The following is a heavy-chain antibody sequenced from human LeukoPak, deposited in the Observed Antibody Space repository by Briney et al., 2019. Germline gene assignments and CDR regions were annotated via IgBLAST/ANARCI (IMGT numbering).Heavy chain of an antibody. V-gene: IGHV3-30-3*01. Sequence: PGGSLRLSCAASGFTFSSYAMHWVRQAPGKGLGWVAVISYDGSNKYYADSVKGRFTISRDNSKNTLYLQMNSLRAEDTAVYYCARDHGDCSGGSCYLGAFDIWGQGTMVTVSS. CDR3: ARDHGDCSGGSCYLGAFDI. D-gene: IGHD2-15*01. J-gene: IGHJ3*02. CDR2: ISYDGSNK. CDR1: GFTFSSYA.